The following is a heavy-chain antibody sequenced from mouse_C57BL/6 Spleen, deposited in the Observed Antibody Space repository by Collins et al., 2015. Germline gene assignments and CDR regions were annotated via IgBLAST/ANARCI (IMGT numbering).Heavy chain of an antibody. CDR1: GYTFTSYW. D-gene: IGHD1-1*01. CDR3: AREGLYYGRTCGAMDY. Sequence: QVQLQQPGTELVKPGASVKLSCKASGYTFTSYWMHWVKQRPGQGLEWIGNINPSNGGTNYNEKFKSKATLTAEKASSTAYMQLSSLTSEDSAVYFCAREGLYYGRTCGAMDYWGQGTSVTVSS. CDR2: INPSNGGT. V-gene: IGHV1-53*01. J-gene: IGHJ4*01.